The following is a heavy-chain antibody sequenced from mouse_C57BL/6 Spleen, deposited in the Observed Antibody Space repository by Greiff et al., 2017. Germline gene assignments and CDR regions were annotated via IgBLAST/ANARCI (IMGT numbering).Heavy chain of an antibody. CDR2: INPYNGGT. V-gene: IGHV1-19*01. CDR1: GYTFTDYY. D-gene: IGHD1-1*01. CDR3: ARDGSSPFDY. J-gene: IGHJ2*01. Sequence: VQLQQSGPVLVKPGASVKMSCKASGYTFTDYYMNWVKQSHGKSLEWIGVINPYNGGTSYNQKFKGKATLTVDKSSSTAYMELNSLTSEDSAVYYCARDGSSPFDYWGQGTTLTVSS.